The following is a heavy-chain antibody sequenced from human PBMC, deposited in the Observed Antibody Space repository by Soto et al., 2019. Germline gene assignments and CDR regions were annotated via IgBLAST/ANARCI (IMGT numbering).Heavy chain of an antibody. D-gene: IGHD3-22*01. Sequence: EVQLLESGGGLVQPGGSLRLSCAASGFTFSSYAMSWVRQAPGKGLEWVSAISGSGGSTYYADSVKGRFTISRDNSKNTQYLQMNSLRAEDTAVYYCAKDRYSSGYQFDYWGQGTLVTVSS. CDR2: ISGSGGST. J-gene: IGHJ4*02. CDR3: AKDRYSSGYQFDY. V-gene: IGHV3-23*01. CDR1: GFTFSSYA.